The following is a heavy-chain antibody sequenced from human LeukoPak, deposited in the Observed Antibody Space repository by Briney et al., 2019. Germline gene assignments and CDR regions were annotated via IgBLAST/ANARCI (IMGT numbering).Heavy chain of an antibody. Sequence: ASVKVSCKTSGYTFTDYYMQWVRQAPGQGLEWMGWINPSDGDTKSARKFQGRVTMTRDTSISTSYLELSRLTSDDTAIYYCARDCSGADCYSGNAFDIWGQGTMVTVSS. CDR3: ARDCSGADCYSGNAFDI. CDR1: GYTFTDYY. V-gene: IGHV1-2*02. J-gene: IGHJ3*02. D-gene: IGHD2-15*01. CDR2: INPSDGDT.